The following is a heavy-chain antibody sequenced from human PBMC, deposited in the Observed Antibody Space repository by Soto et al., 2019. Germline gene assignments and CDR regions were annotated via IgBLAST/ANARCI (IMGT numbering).Heavy chain of an antibody. D-gene: IGHD3-22*01. J-gene: IGHJ4*02. CDR2: IDPSDSQT. CDR1: GYSFAGYW. V-gene: IGHV5-10-1*01. Sequence: GESLKISCKGSGYSFAGYWITWVRQKPGKGLEWMGRIDPSDSQTYYSPSFRGHVTISVTKSITTVFLQWSSLRASDTAMYYCARQIYDSDTGPNFQYYFDSWGQGTPVTVLL. CDR3: ARQIYDSDTGPNFQYYFDS.